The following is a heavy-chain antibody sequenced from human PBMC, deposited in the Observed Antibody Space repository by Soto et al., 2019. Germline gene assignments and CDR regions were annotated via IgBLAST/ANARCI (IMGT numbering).Heavy chain of an antibody. J-gene: IGHJ4*02. Sequence: QVQLQESGPGLVKPSETLSLTCSVSGGSIGSYYWTWIRQPPGKGLEWIGYIYYSGSTNYNPSLKGRVTISVDTSKNQSSLKLSSVTAADTAVYYCARGGWRPIDYWGQGTLVTVSS. CDR3: ARGGWRPIDY. CDR1: GGSIGSYY. D-gene: IGHD3-3*01. CDR2: IYYSGST. V-gene: IGHV4-59*08.